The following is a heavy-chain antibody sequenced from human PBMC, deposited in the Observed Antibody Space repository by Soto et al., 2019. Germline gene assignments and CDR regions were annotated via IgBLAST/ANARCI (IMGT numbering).Heavy chain of an antibody. J-gene: IGHJ3*02. Sequence: GHSVKVSCKASGYTFTGYYMHWVRQAPGQGLEWMGWINPNSGGTNYAQKFQGWVTMTRDTSISTAYMELSRLRSDDTAVYYCARDRNNVVVVAGGAFDIWRQGTMDIV. CDR1: GYTFTGYY. D-gene: IGHD2-15*01. V-gene: IGHV1-2*04. CDR3: ARDRNNVVVVAGGAFDI. CDR2: INPNSGGT.